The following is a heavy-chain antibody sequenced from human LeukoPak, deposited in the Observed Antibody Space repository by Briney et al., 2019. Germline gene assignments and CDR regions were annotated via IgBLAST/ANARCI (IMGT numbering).Heavy chain of an antibody. D-gene: IGHD6-19*01. CDR2: IRYDGSNK. V-gene: IGHV3-30*02. CDR3: AKEQSSGWYV. Sequence: GGSLRLSCAASGFTFSSYWMHWVRQAPGKGLEWVAFIRYDGSNKYYADSVKGRFTISRDNSRNTLYLHVNSLRADDTAVYYCAKEQSSGWYVWGQGSLVTVSS. J-gene: IGHJ4*02. CDR1: GFTFSSYW.